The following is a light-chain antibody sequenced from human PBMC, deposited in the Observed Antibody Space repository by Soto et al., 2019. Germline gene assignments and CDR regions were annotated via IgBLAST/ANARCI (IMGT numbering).Light chain of an antibody. V-gene: IGKV3-15*01. CDR1: QSVSNN. J-gene: IGKJ5*01. Sequence: EIIMKQSPVTLSVSPGERATLSCRASQSVSNNLAWYQQKPGQAPRLLIYYASTRATGIPARFSGSGSGTEFTLTISSLQSEDFALYYCQQYNDWPPITFGQGTRLEIK. CDR3: QQYNDWPPIT. CDR2: YAS.